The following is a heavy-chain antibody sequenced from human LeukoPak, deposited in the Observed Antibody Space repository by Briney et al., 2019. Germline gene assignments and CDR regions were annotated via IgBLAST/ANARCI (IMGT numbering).Heavy chain of an antibody. CDR2: ISAYNGNT. V-gene: IGHV1-18*01. J-gene: IGHJ5*02. CDR1: GYTFTSYG. Sequence: ASVTVSCKASGYTFTSYGISWVRQAPGQGLEWMGWISAYNGNTNYVQKLQGRVTMTTDTSTSTAYMELRSLRSDDTAVYYCAREDRHMNWFDPWGQGTLVTVSS. CDR3: AREDRHMNWFDP.